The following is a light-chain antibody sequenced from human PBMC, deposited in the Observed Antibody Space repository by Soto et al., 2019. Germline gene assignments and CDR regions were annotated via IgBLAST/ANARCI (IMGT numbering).Light chain of an antibody. Sequence: QSVLTQPPSVSATPGQKVTISCSGSSFNIGNNYVSWYQQLPGTAPKLLIYDNNKRPSGIPDRFSGSKSVTSATLDITGLQTGDEAHYYCGTWDFGLSTVVFGGGTKVTVL. CDR1: SFNIGNNY. CDR2: DNN. J-gene: IGLJ2*01. V-gene: IGLV1-51*01. CDR3: GTWDFGLSTVV.